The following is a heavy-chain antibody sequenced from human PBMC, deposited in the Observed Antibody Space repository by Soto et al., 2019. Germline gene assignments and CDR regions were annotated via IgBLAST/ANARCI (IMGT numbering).Heavy chain of an antibody. CDR2: VSASGLNT. J-gene: IGHJ4*02. Sequence: EVQLLESGGKLVQPGGSLTLSCAASGFTFSTYAMAWVRQAPGKGLEWVSGVSASGLNTDYADPVKGRFYISRDNSKNTVSLHMNSLRAEDTAVYYCAKDRPRRTSGDFLDYWGQGTPVTVSS. CDR3: AKDRPRRTSGDFLDY. D-gene: IGHD1-1*01. CDR1: GFTFSTYA. V-gene: IGHV3-23*01.